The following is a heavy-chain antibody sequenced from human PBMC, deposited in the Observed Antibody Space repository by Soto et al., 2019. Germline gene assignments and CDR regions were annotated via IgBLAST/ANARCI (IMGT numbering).Heavy chain of an antibody. CDR1: TFNNYA. J-gene: IGHJ4*02. Sequence: TFNNYAMGWVRQAPVKGLEWVSAITGSGSDTYYLDSVKGRFTISRDNSKNTLFLQVNSLRAEDTAIYYCAKLGSSAWSPHYYFDYWGQGTLVTVSS. CDR3: AKLGSSAWSPHYYFDY. CDR2: ITGSGSDT. D-gene: IGHD3-10*01. V-gene: IGHV3-23*01.